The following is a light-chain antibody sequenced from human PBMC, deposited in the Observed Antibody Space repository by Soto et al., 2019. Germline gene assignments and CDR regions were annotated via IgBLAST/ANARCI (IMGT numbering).Light chain of an antibody. CDR2: AVS. V-gene: IGKV1-39*01. J-gene: IGKJ2*01. Sequence: DIQMTQSPSSLSASVGDRVSITCRASQDVNNYLNWYQQKPGKAPKLLIYAVSTLQGGVPPRFSGSGSGTDFTLTISSLQPEDFATYYCQQSYNTPRTLGQGTKLEIK. CDR3: QQSYNTPRT. CDR1: QDVNNY.